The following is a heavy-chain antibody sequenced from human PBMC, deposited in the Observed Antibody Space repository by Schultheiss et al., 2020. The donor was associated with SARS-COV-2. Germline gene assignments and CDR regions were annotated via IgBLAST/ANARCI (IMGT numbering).Heavy chain of an antibody. CDR2: MYYSGST. Sequence: SETLSLTCTVSDDSIRSYYWSWIRQSPGKGLEWIGNMYYSGSTTYNPSLQSRVTLSIDTSRNQFSLNLRSVTAADTAVYYCARDSVGGIDQWGQGTLVTVSS. J-gene: IGHJ4*02. CDR3: ARDSVGGIDQ. V-gene: IGHV4-59*12. D-gene: IGHD3-16*01. CDR1: DDSIRSYY.